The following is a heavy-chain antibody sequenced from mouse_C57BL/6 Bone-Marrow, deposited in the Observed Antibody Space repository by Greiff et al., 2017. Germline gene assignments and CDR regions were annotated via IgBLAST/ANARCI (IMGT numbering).Heavy chain of an antibody. CDR1: GYTFTSYW. CDR3: AICTTVVDHYWYFDV. D-gene: IGHD1-1*01. CDR2: IHPSDSDT. J-gene: IGHJ1*03. Sequence: QVQLQQPGAELVKPGASVKVSCKASGYTFTSYWMHWVKQRPGQGLEWIGRIHPSDSDTNSNQKFKGTATLTVDKSSSTAYMQLSSLTSEDSAVYYCAICTTVVDHYWYFDVWGTGTTVTVSS. V-gene: IGHV1-74*01.